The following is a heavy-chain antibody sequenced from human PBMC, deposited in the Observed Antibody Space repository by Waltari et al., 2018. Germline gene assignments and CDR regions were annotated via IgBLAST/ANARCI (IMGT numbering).Heavy chain of an antibody. CDR1: GGSISSYY. CDR2: VYSSGST. J-gene: IGHJ4*02. CDR3: AGGVVAAPYDY. D-gene: IGHD6-25*01. Sequence: QVQLQESGPGLVKPSETLSLPCSVSGGSISSYYWNWIRQPAGKGLEWIWRVYSSGSTNYNPSLKRRVTRSVETSKNQFSLKLSSVTAADTAVYYCAGGVVAAPYDYWGQGTLVTVSS. V-gene: IGHV4-4*07.